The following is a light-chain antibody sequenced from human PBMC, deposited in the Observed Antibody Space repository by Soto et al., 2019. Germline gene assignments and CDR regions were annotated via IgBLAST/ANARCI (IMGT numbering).Light chain of an antibody. V-gene: IGLV2-11*01. Sequence: QSVLTQPRSVSGSPGQSVAIAFTGTSNDVGAYHYVSWYQHHPGKAPKLIIYDVTQRPSGIPDRFSGSKSGNTASLTISGLQADDEADYHCCSYADSYFYVFGTGTKVTVL. CDR2: DVT. J-gene: IGLJ1*01. CDR3: CSYADSYFYV. CDR1: SNDVGAYHY.